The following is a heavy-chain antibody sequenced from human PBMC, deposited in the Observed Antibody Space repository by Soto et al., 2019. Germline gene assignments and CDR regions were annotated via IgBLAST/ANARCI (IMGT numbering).Heavy chain of an antibody. J-gene: IGHJ6*02. CDR3: ARFRIDYTAMVTGNYYYYGMDG. CDR2: IIPIFGTA. Sequence: SVKVSCKASGGTFSSYAISWVRQAPGQGLEWMGGIIPIFGTANYAQKFQGRVTITADESTSTAYMELSSLRSEDTAVYYCARFRIDYTAMVTGNYYYYGMDGWGQGTTVTVSS. V-gene: IGHV1-69*13. D-gene: IGHD5-18*01. CDR1: GGTFSSYA.